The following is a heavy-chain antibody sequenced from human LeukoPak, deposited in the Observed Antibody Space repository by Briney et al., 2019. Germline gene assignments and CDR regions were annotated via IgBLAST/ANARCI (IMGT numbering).Heavy chain of an antibody. CDR3: ARLKIDGTHFDY. V-gene: IGHV3-53*01. Sequence: GGSLRLSCAASGFTVGSNYMSWVRQAPGKGLEWVSVIYSGGSTYYADSVKGRFTISGDSSKNTLYLQMNSLRAEDTAVYYCARLKIDGTHFDYWGQGTLVTVSS. CDR1: GFTVGSNY. J-gene: IGHJ4*02. CDR2: IYSGGST. D-gene: IGHD3-9*01.